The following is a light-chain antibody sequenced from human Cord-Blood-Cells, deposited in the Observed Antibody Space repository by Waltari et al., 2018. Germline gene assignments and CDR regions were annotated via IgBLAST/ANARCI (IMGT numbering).Light chain of an antibody. J-gene: IGLJ2*01. CDR2: EGS. Sequence: QSALTQPAPVSGSPGQSLTISCTGTSSDVGSYNLVSWYQQHPGKAPKLMIYEGSKRPSGVSNRFSGSKSGNTASLTISGLQAEDEADYYCCSYAGSSTSHVVFGGGTKLTVL. CDR3: CSYAGSSTSHVV. CDR1: SSDVGSYNL. V-gene: IGLV2-23*01.